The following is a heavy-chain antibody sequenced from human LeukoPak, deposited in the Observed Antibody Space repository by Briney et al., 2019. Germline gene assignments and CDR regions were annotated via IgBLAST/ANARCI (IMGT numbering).Heavy chain of an antibody. V-gene: IGHV1-69*05. CDR2: IIPILGTA. Sequence: SVKVSCKASGGTFSSYAISWVRQAPGQGLEWMGGIIPILGTANYAQKFQGRVTITTDESTSTAYMELSSLRSEDTAVYYCARARNWGSPYYYYYMDVWGKGTTVTVSS. D-gene: IGHD7-27*01. CDR1: GGTFSSYA. J-gene: IGHJ6*03. CDR3: ARARNWGSPYYYYYMDV.